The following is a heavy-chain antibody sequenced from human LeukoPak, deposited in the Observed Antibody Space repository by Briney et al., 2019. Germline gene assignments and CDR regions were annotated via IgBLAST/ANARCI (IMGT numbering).Heavy chain of an antibody. CDR1: GYSFSTHW. CDR3: ARGGDDEDQPNDVIDI. CDR2: IYAGDFDT. J-gene: IGHJ4*01. Sequence: GESLRISCKGSGYSFSTHWIGWVRQMPGKGLEWLGIIYAGDFDTRYSPSFQGQVTISVDRSINTAYLQWNSLKASDTATYCARGGDDEDQPNDVIDIWGQGTLVTVSS. V-gene: IGHV5-51*01. D-gene: IGHD1-1*01.